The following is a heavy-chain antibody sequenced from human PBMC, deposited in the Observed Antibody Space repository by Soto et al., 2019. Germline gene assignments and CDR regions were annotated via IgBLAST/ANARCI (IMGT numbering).Heavy chain of an antibody. CDR2: INPNSGGT. V-gene: IGHV1-2*02. CDR3: ARAGITGTNYYYYGMDV. Sequence: CASVKVSCKASGYTFTGYYMHWVRQAPGQGLEWMGWINPNSGGTNYAQKFQGRVTMTRDTSISTAYMELSRLRSDDTAVYYCARAGITGTNYYYYGMDVWGQGTTVIVSS. J-gene: IGHJ6*02. D-gene: IGHD1-7*01. CDR1: GYTFTGYY.